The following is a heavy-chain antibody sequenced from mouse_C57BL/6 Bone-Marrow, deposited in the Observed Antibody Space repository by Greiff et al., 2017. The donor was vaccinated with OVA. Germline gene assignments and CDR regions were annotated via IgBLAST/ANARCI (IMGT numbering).Heavy chain of an antibody. CDR1: GFNIKDYY. J-gene: IGHJ3*01. CDR3: ARGRLLAWFAY. Sequence: EVQLQQSGAELVKPGASVTSSFTSSGFNIKDYYMHWVKQRTEQGLEWIGRIDPEDGETKYAPKFQGKATITADTSSNTAYLQLSSLTSEDTAVYYCARGRLLAWFAYWGQGTLVTVSA. CDR2: IDPEDGET. D-gene: IGHD2-3*01. V-gene: IGHV14-2*01.